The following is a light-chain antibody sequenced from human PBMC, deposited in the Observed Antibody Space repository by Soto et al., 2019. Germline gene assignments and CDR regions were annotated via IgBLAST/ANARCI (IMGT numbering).Light chain of an antibody. Sequence: EIVLTQSAGTLSLSPGERATLSCGASQSVSNNYLAWYQQKPGQAPRLLIYGASNRATGIPDRFSGIGSGTDSTLTISRLEPEDFAVYYCQQYGSSGTFGQGTKVDI. CDR3: QQYGSSGT. CDR1: QSVSNNY. J-gene: IGKJ1*01. CDR2: GAS. V-gene: IGKV3-20*01.